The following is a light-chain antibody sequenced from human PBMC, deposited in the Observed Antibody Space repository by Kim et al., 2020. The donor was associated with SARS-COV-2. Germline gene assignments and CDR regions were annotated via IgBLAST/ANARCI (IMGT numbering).Light chain of an antibody. J-gene: IGLJ2*01. V-gene: IGLV4-69*01. CDR2: INRDGSH. CDR3: QTWGTPVV. Sequence: GASVKLTCALGGGLDHYAVAWHQQKPERGPHFLLKINRDGSHYKGDGIPDRFSASSSESERYLTISNLQSDDEADYYCQTWGTPVVFGGGTQLTVL. CDR1: GGLDHYA.